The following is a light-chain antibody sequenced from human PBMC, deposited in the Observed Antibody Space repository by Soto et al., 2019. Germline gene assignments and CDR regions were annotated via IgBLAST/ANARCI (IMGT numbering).Light chain of an antibody. CDR3: QQYYSTPET. CDR1: QNVLYDSNNKNY. Sequence: DIVMSQSPDSLAASLGERATINCKSSQNVLYDSNNKNYLAWYQQKPGQPPKLLIYWASTRESGVPERFRGSGSGTDFTLTISSLQAEDVAVYYCQQYYSTPETFGQGTKVDIK. CDR2: WAS. J-gene: IGKJ1*01. V-gene: IGKV4-1*01.